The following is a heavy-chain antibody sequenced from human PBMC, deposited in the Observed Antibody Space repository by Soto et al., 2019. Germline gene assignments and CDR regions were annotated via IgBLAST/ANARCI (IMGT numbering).Heavy chain of an antibody. D-gene: IGHD1-26*01. V-gene: IGHV4-39*01. CDR1: GGSISSGDYW. CDR2: FYYDGTT. J-gene: IGHJ2*01. CDR3: ARQVGGDKWYFDV. Sequence: QLQLQESGPGLVKPSETLSLTGTVSGGSISSGDYWWAWIRQLPGKELEWIGIGSFYYDGTTHSNPSLKSRVIISITTSNNQFSLKLNSGTAADTALYCGARQVGGDKWYFDVWGRGTLVTVSS.